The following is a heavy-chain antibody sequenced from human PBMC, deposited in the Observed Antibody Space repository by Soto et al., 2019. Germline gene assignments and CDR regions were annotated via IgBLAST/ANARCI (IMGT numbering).Heavy chain of an antibody. CDR2: IDWDDDQ. V-gene: IGHV2-70*11. Sequence: GPTLVNATPSLTLTCTLSGCSLSTSGMCVSWIRQPPGKALEWLARIDWDDDQYFSTSLKTMLTLSTHPSKNQVVLTMTNMHPVDTATYYCARFTYSCYPDYWGQGTLVTVSS. J-gene: IGHJ4*02. CDR3: ARFTYSCYPDY. CDR1: GCSLSTSGMC. D-gene: IGHD5-12*01.